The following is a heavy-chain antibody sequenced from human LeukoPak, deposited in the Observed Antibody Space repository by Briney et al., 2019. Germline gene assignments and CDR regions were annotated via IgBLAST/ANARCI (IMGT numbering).Heavy chain of an antibody. V-gene: IGHV5-51*01. J-gene: IGHJ4*02. Sequence: GESLQISCKGSGYSFTSNWIGWVRQMPGKGLEWMGIIYPGDSDTKYSPAFQGQVTISADKSISTAYLQSTSLKASDTAMYYCARVDDFWSGYRLFDYWGQGTLVTVSS. CDR3: ARVDDFWSGYRLFDY. CDR2: IYPGDSDT. CDR1: GYSFTSNW. D-gene: IGHD3-3*01.